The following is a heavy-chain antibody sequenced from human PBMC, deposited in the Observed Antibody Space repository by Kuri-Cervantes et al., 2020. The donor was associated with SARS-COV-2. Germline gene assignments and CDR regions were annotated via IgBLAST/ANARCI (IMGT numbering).Heavy chain of an antibody. CDR2: INPSGST. CDR1: GGSFSSYY. V-gene: IGHV4-34*01. D-gene: IGHD2/OR15-2a*01. J-gene: IGHJ4*02. CDR3: ARAVKRFDY. Sequence: ESLKISCAVYGGSFSSYYWSWIRQPPGKGLEWIGEINPSGSTNYNPSLKSRVTISVDTSKNQFSLKLRSVTAADTAVYYCARAVKRFDYWGQGTLVTVSS.